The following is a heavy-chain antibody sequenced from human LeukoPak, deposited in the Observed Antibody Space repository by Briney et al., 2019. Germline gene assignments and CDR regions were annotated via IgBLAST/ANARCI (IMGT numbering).Heavy chain of an antibody. CDR3: AKDRKSIVGATLPYFDY. J-gene: IGHJ4*02. D-gene: IGHD1-26*01. CDR1: GFTFSSYS. CDR2: ISSSSSTI. V-gene: IGHV3-48*01. Sequence: GGSLRLSCAASGFTFSSYSMNWVRQAPGKGLEWVSYISSSSSTIYYADSVKGRFTISRDNSKNTLYLQMNSLRAEDTAVYYCAKDRKSIVGATLPYFDYWGQGTLVTVSS.